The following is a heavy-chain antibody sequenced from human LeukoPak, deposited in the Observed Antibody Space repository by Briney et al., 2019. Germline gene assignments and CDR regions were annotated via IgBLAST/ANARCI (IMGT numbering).Heavy chain of an antibody. V-gene: IGHV3-21*01. Sequence: GGSLRLSCAASGFTFSIYNMNWVRQAPGKGLEWVSSISSSSGYIYYADSVKGRLTISRDNAKNSLYLQMNSLRAEDTAVYYCAKERYYDSSGYYFLHALDIWGQGTMVAVSS. CDR1: GFTFSIYN. CDR3: AKERYYDSSGYYFLHALDI. J-gene: IGHJ3*02. CDR2: ISSSSGYI. D-gene: IGHD3-22*01.